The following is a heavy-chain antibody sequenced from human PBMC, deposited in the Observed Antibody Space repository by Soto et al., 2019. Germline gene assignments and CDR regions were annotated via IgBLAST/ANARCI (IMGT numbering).Heavy chain of an antibody. D-gene: IGHD2-2*01. J-gene: IGHJ4*02. V-gene: IGHV4-59*01. CDR2: IYYSGST. CDR3: ARAPRASRTPLKNCSSTSCFIGDFDY. CDR1: GGSISSYY. Sequence: SETLSLTCTVSGGSISSYYWSWIRQPPGKGLEWIGYIYYSGSTNYNPSLKSRVTISVDTSKNQFSLKLSSVTAADTAVYYCARAPRASRTPLKNCSSTSCFIGDFDYWGQGTLVTASS.